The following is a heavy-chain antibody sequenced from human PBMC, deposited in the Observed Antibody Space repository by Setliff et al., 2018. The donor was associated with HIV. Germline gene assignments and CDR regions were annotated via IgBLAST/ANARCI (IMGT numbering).Heavy chain of an antibody. CDR3: VRDSYYDSSGYYRGALDI. D-gene: IGHD3-22*01. CDR2: MSTSSSYI. CDR1: GFTFGDYA. V-gene: IGHV3-21*01. Sequence: GGSLRLSCTASGFTFGDYAVSWVRQAPGKGLEWVSYMSTSSSYIYYADSVKGRFTISRDNAKNSLYLQMNSLRAEDTAVYYCVRDSYYDSSGYYRGALDIWGQGTMVTVSS. J-gene: IGHJ3*02.